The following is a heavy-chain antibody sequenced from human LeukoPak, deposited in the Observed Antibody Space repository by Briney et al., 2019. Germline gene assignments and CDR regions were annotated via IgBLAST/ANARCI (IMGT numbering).Heavy chain of an antibody. CDR3: ARGANYDLLTGYFPLFDY. V-gene: IGHV4-59*08. D-gene: IGHD3-9*01. J-gene: IGHJ4*02. CDR2: IYYSGST. Sequence: SETLSLTCTVSGGSLRNYYWSWIRQPPGKGLEWIGYIYYSGSTNYNPSLKSRVTISVDTSRNQFSLKLNSVTAADTAVYYCARGANYDLLTGYFPLFDYWGQGTLVTVSS. CDR1: GGSLRNYY.